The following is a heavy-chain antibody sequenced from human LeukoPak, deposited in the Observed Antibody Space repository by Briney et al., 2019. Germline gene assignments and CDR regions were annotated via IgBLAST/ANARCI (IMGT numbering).Heavy chain of an antibody. J-gene: IGHJ4*02. CDR3: AREWQGGIAAAGTRIEGDY. V-gene: IGHV3-48*04. D-gene: IGHD6-13*01. CDR2: IGSRSVTI. Sequence: GGSLRLSCAASGFTFSIYGINWVRQAPGKGPEWVSYIGSRSVTIHYADSAKGRFTMSRDDARNSLYLQMNSLRVEDTAVYYCAREWQGGIAAAGTRIEGDYWGQGTLVAVSS. CDR1: GFTFSIYG.